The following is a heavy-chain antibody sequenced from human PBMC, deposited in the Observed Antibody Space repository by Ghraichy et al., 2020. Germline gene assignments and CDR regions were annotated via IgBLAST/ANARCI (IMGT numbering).Heavy chain of an antibody. V-gene: IGHV4-59*01. D-gene: IGHD5-12*01. CDR2: IHHSGST. CDR1: GDSISTYY. J-gene: IGHJ2*01. CDR3: AREQAWLPQPPTDLYWFFDL. Sequence: GSLRLSCTVSGDSISTYYWNWIRQPPGKGLEWVGHIHHSGSTRYNPSLKSRVTISLDTSKNQFSLKLTSVTAADTAVYFCAREQAWLPQPPTDLYWFFDLWGRGTLVTVSS.